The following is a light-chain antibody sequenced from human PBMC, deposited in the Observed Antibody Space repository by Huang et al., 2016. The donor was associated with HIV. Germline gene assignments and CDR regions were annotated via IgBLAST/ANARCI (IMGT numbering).Light chain of an antibody. CDR3: AQATQFPFT. J-gene: IGKJ2*01. CDR1: QSLVHSDGNTY. V-gene: IGKV2-24*01. CDR2: KIS. Sequence: EIVLTQSPLSSPVTLGQSASISCRSSQSLVHSDGNTYLSWLHPRPGQPPRLLIYKISNRVSGVPDRFRASGAGSVFTLKISRVEAEDVGVYYCAQATQFPFTFGQGTKLEIK.